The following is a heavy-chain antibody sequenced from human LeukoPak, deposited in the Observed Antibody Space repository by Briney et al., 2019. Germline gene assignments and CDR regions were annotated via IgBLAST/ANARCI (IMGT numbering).Heavy chain of an antibody. V-gene: IGHV3-9*01. D-gene: IGHD6-13*01. Sequence: GRSLRLSCAASGFTFDDYAMHWARHAPGKGLEWVSGISWNSGSIGYADSVKGRSTISRDNAKNSLYLQMNSLRAEDTALYYCAKSGSSSWGYNWFDPWGQGTLVTVSS. CDR1: GFTFDDYA. CDR2: ISWNSGSI. J-gene: IGHJ5*02. CDR3: AKSGSSSWGYNWFDP.